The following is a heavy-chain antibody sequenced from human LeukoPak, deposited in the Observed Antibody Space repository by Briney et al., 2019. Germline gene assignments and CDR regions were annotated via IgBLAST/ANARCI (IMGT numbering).Heavy chain of an antibody. J-gene: IGHJ4*02. CDR3: ARDGPRSGYDLGHFDN. V-gene: IGHV4-4*07. D-gene: IGHD5-12*01. CDR2: VYSTGRS. Sequence: SETLSLTCTVSGGSISNYFWSWVRQPAGKGLEWIGRVYSTGRSDYNPSLKSRITMSVDTSKNQFSLKLSSVTAADTAVYYCARDGPRSGYDLGHFDNLGQGTLVTASS. CDR1: GGSISNYF.